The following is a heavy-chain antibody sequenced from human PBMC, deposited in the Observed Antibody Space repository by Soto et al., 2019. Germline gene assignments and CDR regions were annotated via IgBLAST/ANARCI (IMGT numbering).Heavy chain of an antibody. Sequence: PGESLKISCKGSGYSFTSYWINWVRQMPGKGLERMGGIDPSDSYTNYSPSFQGHVTISADKSISTPYLPLSSLQASDTVMYCYAGHGGELLRGGCFDSWGQGTLVTVSS. J-gene: IGHJ5*01. CDR3: AGHGGELLRGGCFDS. D-gene: IGHD1-26*01. CDR2: IDPSDSYT. CDR1: GYSFTSYW. V-gene: IGHV5-10-1*01.